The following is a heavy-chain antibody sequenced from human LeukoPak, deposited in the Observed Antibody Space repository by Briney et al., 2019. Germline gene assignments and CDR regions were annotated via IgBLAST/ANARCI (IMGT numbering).Heavy chain of an antibody. CDR2: IYTSGST. J-gene: IGHJ4*02. CDR1: GGSISSYY. V-gene: IGHV4-4*09. CDR3: ARRSVRVDYNLRPDFYFDY. Sequence: SETLSLTCTVSGGSISSYYWSWIRQPPGKGLEWIGYIYTSGSTNYNPSLKSRVTISVDTSKNQFSLKLSSVTAADTAVYYCARRSVRVDYNLRPDFYFDYWGQGTLVTVSS. D-gene: IGHD4-11*01.